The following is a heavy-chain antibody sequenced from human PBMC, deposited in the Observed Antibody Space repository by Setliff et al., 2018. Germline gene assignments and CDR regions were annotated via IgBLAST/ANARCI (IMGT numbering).Heavy chain of an antibody. CDR1: GGSIGSGDFHWY. CDR2: ISYRGNT. D-gene: IGHD3-10*01. Sequence: SETLSLTCVSGGSIGSGDFHWYWGWVRQSPGEGLEWIGSISYRGNTFYNPSLTSRVTISLDTSKKQLSLKLTSLSAADTAVYYCTRGGGYYLDLWGQGMLVTV. V-gene: IGHV4-39*07. CDR3: TRGGGYYLDL. J-gene: IGHJ4*02.